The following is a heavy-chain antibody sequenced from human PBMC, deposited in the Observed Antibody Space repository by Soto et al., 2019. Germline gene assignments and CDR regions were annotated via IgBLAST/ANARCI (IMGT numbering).Heavy chain of an antibody. CDR1: GGSISSYY. V-gene: IGHV4-59*01. Sequence: SETLSLTCTVSGGSISSYYYCWIRPPPRKGLEWIGSIYYSGSTNYNHSFQSRGTISSDASKNKFSSKLSTVTAAAAAASYCARADHYGSGSYRHFDCLDVWGQGTMVTVSS. J-gene: IGHJ6*02. CDR2: IYYSGST. CDR3: ARADHYGSGSYRHFDCLDV. D-gene: IGHD3-10*01.